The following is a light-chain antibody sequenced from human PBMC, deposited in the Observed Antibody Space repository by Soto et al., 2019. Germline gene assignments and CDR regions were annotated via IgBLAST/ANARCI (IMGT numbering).Light chain of an antibody. CDR2: EVS. CDR3: ISYAGSDNVVV. J-gene: IGLJ2*01. Sequence: QSDLTQPPSASGSPGQSITITCTGTSSDVGGYNYVSWYQQHPGKAPELMIYEVSKRPPGVPDRFSGSKSGNTASLTVSGLQAEDEADYSCISYAGSDNVVVFGGRTKPTV. V-gene: IGLV2-8*01. CDR1: SSDVGGYNY.